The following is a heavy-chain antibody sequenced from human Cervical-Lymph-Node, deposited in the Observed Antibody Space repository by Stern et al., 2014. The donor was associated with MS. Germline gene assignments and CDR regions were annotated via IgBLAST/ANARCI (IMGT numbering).Heavy chain of an antibody. J-gene: IGHJ6*02. D-gene: IGHD6-13*01. CDR2: IYYTGTT. CDR3: ARHYEPYSSPSSYGMDV. CDR1: GGSISTSTYY. Sequence: QVQLQESGPGLVKPSETLSLTCTVSGGSISTSTYYWGWIRQPPGKGLEWIGSIYYTGTTYYNPSLKSRVTISVYTSQNQFSLRLSFVTAADTAVYYCARHYEPYSSPSSYGMDVWGQGTTVTVSS. V-gene: IGHV4-39*01.